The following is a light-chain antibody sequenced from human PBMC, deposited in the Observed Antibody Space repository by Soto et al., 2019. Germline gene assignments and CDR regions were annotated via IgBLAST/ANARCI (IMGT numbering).Light chain of an antibody. CDR3: LQLYNFSWT. J-gene: IGKJ1*01. V-gene: IGKV1-6*01. CDR1: QGIRND. CDR2: ASS. Sequence: AIRMTQSPSSLSASVGDRVTMSCRASQGIRNDLAWYQQKAGKAPKLLTFASSNLQSGVPSRFSGSGSGTDFTLTISRLQPEDFATYYCLQLYNFSWTFGQGTKVEMK.